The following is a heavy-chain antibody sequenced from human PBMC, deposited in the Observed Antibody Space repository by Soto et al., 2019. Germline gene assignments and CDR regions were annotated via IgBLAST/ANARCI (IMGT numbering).Heavy chain of an antibody. D-gene: IGHD1-26*01. J-gene: IGHJ4*02. CDR2: IYYSGTT. Sequence: QLQLQESGPGLVKPSETLSLTCTVSGGSISSSSYYWGWIRQPPGKGLAWIGSIYYSGTTYYNPSLKSRVTISVDTSKNTCSLKLISVTAADPAVYYCARHGDMVGATRDYWGQGTLVTVSS. CDR1: GGSISSSSYY. CDR3: ARHGDMVGATRDY. V-gene: IGHV4-39*01.